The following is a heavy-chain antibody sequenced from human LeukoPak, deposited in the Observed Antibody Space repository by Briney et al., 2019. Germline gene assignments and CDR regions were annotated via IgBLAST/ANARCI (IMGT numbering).Heavy chain of an antibody. CDR3: ARATASNWFDP. J-gene: IGHJ5*02. CDR1: GFTYSAYW. V-gene: IGHV3-7*01. CDR2: IKEDGSEK. Sequence: TGGSLRLSCVASGFTYSAYWMSWVRQAPGKGLEWVANIKEDGSEKYYVDSGKGRFTISRDNAKNSLYLQMNSLRAEDTAVYYCARATASNWFDPWGQGTLVTVSS. D-gene: IGHD2-21*01.